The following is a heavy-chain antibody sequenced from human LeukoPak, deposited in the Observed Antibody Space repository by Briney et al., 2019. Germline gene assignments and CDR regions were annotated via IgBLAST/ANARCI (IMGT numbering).Heavy chain of an antibody. J-gene: IGHJ4*02. CDR3: ARDVIGGDTLDS. Sequence: PGGSLRLSCSASGFTFRSYWMHWVRQGPGEGPVWVSYITTDGSNTEYADSVKGRFTISRDNAKNSLYLQMNSLEAEDTAVYYCARDVIGGDTLDSWGQGTLVTVSS. V-gene: IGHV3-74*03. D-gene: IGHD2-21*02. CDR2: ITTDGSNT. CDR1: GFTFRSYW.